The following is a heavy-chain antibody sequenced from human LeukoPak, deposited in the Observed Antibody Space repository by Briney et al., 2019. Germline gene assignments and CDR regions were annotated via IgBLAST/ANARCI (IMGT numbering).Heavy chain of an antibody. J-gene: IGHJ4*02. V-gene: IGHV1-8*03. CDR3: ARDVRSYYGSGSYSGFDY. Sequence: ASVKVSCKASGYTFTSYDINWVRQATGQGLEWMGWGNPNSGNTGYAQKFQGRVTITRNTSISTAYMELSSLRPEDTAVYYCARDVRSYYGSGSYSGFDYWGQGTLVTVSS. CDR1: GYTFTSYD. CDR2: GNPNSGNT. D-gene: IGHD3-10*01.